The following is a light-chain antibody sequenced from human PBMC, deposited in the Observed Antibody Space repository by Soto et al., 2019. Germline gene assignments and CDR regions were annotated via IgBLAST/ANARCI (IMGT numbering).Light chain of an antibody. V-gene: IGKV1-39*01. CDR3: QQLSNSRMST. Sequence: DFQLTQSPSSLSASVGDRVTITCRASHSISSFLNWYQQKPGKAPRLLIYGASSLQRGVPSRFSGSGSGAEFTLTISSLQPEDFATYYCQQLSNSRMSTVGQVTHLQIK. CDR1: HSISSF. CDR2: GAS. J-gene: IGKJ2*01.